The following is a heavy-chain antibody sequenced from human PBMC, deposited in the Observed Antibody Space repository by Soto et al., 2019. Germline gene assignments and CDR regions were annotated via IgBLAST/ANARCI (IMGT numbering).Heavy chain of an antibody. D-gene: IGHD1-1*01. J-gene: IGHJ4*02. CDR2: SSDSGTFT. CDR1: GFTFSDYY. Sequence: QVHLVESGGGLVKPGGSLRLSCAASGFTFSDYYMSWIRQAPVKGLEWLSYSSDSGTFTRYADSVKGRFSISRDNAKNSLYLQINSLRGEDTAIYYCARSGDNYNLLDYWGQGTPVTVSS. CDR3: ARSGDNYNLLDY. V-gene: IGHV3-11*06.